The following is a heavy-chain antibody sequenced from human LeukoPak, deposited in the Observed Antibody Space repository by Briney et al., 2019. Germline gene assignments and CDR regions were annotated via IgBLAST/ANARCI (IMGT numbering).Heavy chain of an antibody. V-gene: IGHV3-21*01. CDR3: ARGIAARPRYMDV. CDR2: ISSSSSYI. Sequence: PGGSLRLSCAASGFTFSSYSMNWVRQAPGKGLEWVSSISSSSSYIYYADSVKGRFTISRDNAKNSLYLQMNSLRAEDTAVYYCARGIAARPRYMDVWGKGTTVTVSS. D-gene: IGHD6-6*01. J-gene: IGHJ6*03. CDR1: GFTFSSYS.